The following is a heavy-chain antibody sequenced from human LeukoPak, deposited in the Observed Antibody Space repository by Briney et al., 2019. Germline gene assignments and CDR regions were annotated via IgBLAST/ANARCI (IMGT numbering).Heavy chain of an antibody. CDR1: GFTFSSYA. CDR2: ISDSGGST. V-gene: IGHV3-23*01. D-gene: IGHD5-18*01. CDR3: AKSDTAMGTSNYYYYGMDV. Sequence: GGSLRLSCAASGFTFSSYAMSWVRQAPGKGLEWVPAISDSGGSTYYADSVKGRFTISRDNSKNTLYLQMNSLRAEDTAVYYCAKSDTAMGTSNYYYYGMDVWGQGTTVTVSS. J-gene: IGHJ6*02.